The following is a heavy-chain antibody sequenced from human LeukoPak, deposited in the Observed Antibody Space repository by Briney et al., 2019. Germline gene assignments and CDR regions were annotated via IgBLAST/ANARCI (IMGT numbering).Heavy chain of an antibody. J-gene: IGHJ4*02. CDR2: IKSKTDGGIK. Sequence: GGSLRLSCAASGFTLSNAWMTWVRQAPGKGLEWVARIKSKTDGGIKDYAAPVKGTFTISRDDSENTVYLQMNSLKIEDTAVYYCATGRSGYFDSWGQGTLVFVSS. V-gene: IGHV3-15*01. CDR1: GFTLSNAW. CDR3: ATGRSGYFDS.